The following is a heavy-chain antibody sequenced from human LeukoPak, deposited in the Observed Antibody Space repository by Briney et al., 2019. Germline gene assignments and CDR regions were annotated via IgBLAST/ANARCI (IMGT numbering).Heavy chain of an antibody. CDR2: ISGSGGST. CDR3: AKRIQSAMAMGY. J-gene: IGHJ4*02. CDR1: GFTFSNYA. V-gene: IGHV3-23*01. D-gene: IGHD5-18*01. Sequence: GGSLRLSCAASGFTFSNYALSWVRQAPGKGLEWVSDISGSGGSTYYADSVKGRFSISRDNSKNTMYLQMNSLRAEDTAVYYCAKRIQSAMAMGYWGQGTLVTVSS.